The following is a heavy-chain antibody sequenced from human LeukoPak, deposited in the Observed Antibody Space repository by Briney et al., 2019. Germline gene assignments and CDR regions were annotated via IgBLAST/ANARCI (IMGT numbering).Heavy chain of an antibody. D-gene: IGHD3-16*01. CDR2: ITPSGGT. J-gene: IGHJ4*02. CDR1: GYTFTSYA. V-gene: IGHV1-2*02. CDR3: ASPGEKDYYFDY. Sequence: ASVKVSCKASGYTFTSYAIHWVRQAPGQGLEWMGWITPSGGTNYPQKFQGRVAITRDTSITTAYMDLSRLTSDDTAVYYCASPGEKDYYFDYWGQGTLVTVSS.